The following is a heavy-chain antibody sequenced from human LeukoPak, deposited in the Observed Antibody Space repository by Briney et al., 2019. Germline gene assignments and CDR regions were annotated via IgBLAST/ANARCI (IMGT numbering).Heavy chain of an antibody. D-gene: IGHD3-22*01. CDR1: GYTFTGYY. Sequence: ASVKVSCKASGYTFTGYYMHWVRQAPGQGLEWMGWINPNSGGTNYAQKFQGRVTMTRDTSISTAYMELSRLRSDDTAVYYCARENLHRYDSSGYYLDYWGQGTLVTVSS. J-gene: IGHJ4*02. V-gene: IGHV1-2*02. CDR3: ARENLHRYDSSGYYLDY. CDR2: INPNSGGT.